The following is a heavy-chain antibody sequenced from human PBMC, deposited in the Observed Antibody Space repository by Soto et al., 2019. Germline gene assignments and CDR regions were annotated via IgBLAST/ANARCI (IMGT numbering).Heavy chain of an antibody. CDR3: ARATGRAAAGRIYGMDV. J-gene: IGHJ6*02. CDR1: GGTFSSYA. Sequence: ASVKVSCKASGGTFSSYAISWVRQAPGQGLEWMGGIIPIFGTANYAQKFQGRVTITADESTSTAYMELSSLRSEDTAVYYCARATGRAAAGRIYGMDVWGQGTTVTV. D-gene: IGHD6-13*01. CDR2: IIPIFGTA. V-gene: IGHV1-69*13.